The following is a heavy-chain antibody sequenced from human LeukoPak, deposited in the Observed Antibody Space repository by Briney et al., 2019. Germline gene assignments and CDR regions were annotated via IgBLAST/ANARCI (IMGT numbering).Heavy chain of an antibody. J-gene: IGHJ4*02. V-gene: IGHV3-7*01. Sequence: QPGGSLRLSCAASGFTFTNYWMGWVRQAPGKGLEWXANIKQDGREKYYVDSVKGRFTISRDNAKDSLYLQMNSLRVEDTALYYCARLYLDSSLFDFRGQGTLVTVSS. CDR2: IKQDGREK. CDR3: ARLYLDSSLFDF. D-gene: IGHD2-21*01. CDR1: GFTFTNYW.